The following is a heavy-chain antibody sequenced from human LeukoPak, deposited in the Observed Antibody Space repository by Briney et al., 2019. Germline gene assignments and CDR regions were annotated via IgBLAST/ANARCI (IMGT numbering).Heavy chain of an antibody. V-gene: IGHV1-2*02. CDR1: GYTFTGYY. Sequence: GASVKVSCKASGYTFTGYYMHWVRQAPGQGLEWMGWINPNSGGTNYAQKFQGRVTMTRDTSISTAYMELSRLRSDDTAVYYCARASVGEPQRIAAAGNFLGSGYYYMDVWGKGTTVTVSS. J-gene: IGHJ6*03. CDR2: INPNSGGT. D-gene: IGHD6-13*01. CDR3: ARASVGEPQRIAAAGNFLGSGYYYMDV.